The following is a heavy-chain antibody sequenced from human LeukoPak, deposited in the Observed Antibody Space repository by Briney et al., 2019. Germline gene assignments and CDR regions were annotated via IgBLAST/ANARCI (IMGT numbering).Heavy chain of an antibody. D-gene: IGHD1-26*01. Sequence: GGSLRLSCAATGFTVSSNYMSWVRQAPGKGLEWVSVIYSGGSTYYADSVKGRFTISRDNSKNTLYLQMNNLRAEDTAVYYCARGRPVGASTVEDYWGQGTLVTVSS. CDR2: IYSGGST. J-gene: IGHJ4*02. CDR3: ARGRPVGASTVEDY. CDR1: GFTVSSNY. V-gene: IGHV3-66*01.